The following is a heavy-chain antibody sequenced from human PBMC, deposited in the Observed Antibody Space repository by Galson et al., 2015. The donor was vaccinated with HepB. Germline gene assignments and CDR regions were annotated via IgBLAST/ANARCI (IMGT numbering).Heavy chain of an antibody. J-gene: IGHJ4*02. CDR1: GFTFSSYW. Sequence: SLRLSCAASGFTFSSYWMSWVRQAPGKGLEWVANIKQDGSEKYYVDSVKGRFTISRDNAKNSLYLQMNSLGAEDTAVYYCARDQKFYGDYALGANVWGQGTLVTVSS. D-gene: IGHD4-17*01. CDR3: ARDQKFYGDYALGANV. CDR2: IKQDGSEK. V-gene: IGHV3-7*03.